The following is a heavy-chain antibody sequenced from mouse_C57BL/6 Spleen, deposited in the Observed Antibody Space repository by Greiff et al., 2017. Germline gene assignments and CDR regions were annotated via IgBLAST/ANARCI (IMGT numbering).Heavy chain of an antibody. CDR2: IYPGSGST. J-gene: IGHJ2*01. CDR1: GYTFTSYW. Sequence: QVQLQQPGAELVKPGASVKMSCKASGYTFTSYWITWVKQRPGQGLEWIGDIYPGSGSTNYNEKFKSKATLTVDTSSSTAYMQRSSLTSEDSAVYYCAREEGVYGRSPFDYWGQGTTLTVSS. V-gene: IGHV1-55*01. D-gene: IGHD1-1*01. CDR3: AREEGVYGRSPFDY.